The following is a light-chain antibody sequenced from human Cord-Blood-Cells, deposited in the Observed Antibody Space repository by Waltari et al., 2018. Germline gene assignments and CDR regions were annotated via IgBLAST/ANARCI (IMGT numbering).Light chain of an antibody. CDR1: QSISSY. CDR3: QQSYSTPLT. CDR2: AAS. J-gene: IGKJ4*01. V-gene: IGKV1-39*01. Sequence: DIPITPSLSSLSASVGDGVTITCRASQSISSYLNWYQQKPGKAPKLLIYAASSLQSGVPSRFSGSGSGTDFTLTISSLQPEDFATYYCQQSYSTPLTFGGGTKVEIK.